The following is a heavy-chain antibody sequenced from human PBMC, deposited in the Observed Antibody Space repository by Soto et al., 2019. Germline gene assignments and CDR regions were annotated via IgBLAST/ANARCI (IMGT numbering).Heavy chain of an antibody. CDR3: GSWINDYGANIDY. CDR1: GGTFSSYA. D-gene: IGHD4-17*01. Sequence: QVQLVQSGAAVKKPGSSVKVSCKVSGGTFSSYAISWVRQAPGQGLEWMGVIIPLFGAAKYAQKFQGRVTITADGSASTVYMEQISLRSDDTAVYYGGSWINDYGANIDYWGQGTLVTVSS. CDR2: IIPLFGAA. V-gene: IGHV1-69*01. J-gene: IGHJ4*02.